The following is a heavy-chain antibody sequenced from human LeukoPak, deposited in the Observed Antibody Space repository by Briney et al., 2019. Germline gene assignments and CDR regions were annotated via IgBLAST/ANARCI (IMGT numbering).Heavy chain of an antibody. Sequence: SETLSLTCTVSGGSISSYYWNWIRQPAGKGLEWIGHLFTSGRNNYNSSIKSRVTMSVDTSKNQFSVKLNSVTAADTAMYYCARGVYLGNGYYFDYWGQGTLVTVSS. J-gene: IGHJ4*02. CDR2: LFTSGRN. CDR3: ARGVYLGNGYYFDY. D-gene: IGHD2-8*01. V-gene: IGHV4-4*07. CDR1: GGSISSYY.